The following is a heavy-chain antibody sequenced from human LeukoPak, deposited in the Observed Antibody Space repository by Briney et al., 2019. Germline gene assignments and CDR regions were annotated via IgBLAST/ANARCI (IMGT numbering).Heavy chain of an antibody. CDR3: ARQSRRQAAGRQSNWFDP. CDR1: GYSFTSYW. CDR2: IYPGDSDT. J-gene: IGHJ5*02. D-gene: IGHD6-13*01. Sequence: GESLKISCKGSGYSFTSYWIGWVRQMPGKGLEWMGIIYPGDSDTRYSPSFQGQVTISADKSISTAYLQWGSLKASDTAMYYCARQSRRQAAGRQSNWFDPWGQGTLVTVSS. V-gene: IGHV5-51*01.